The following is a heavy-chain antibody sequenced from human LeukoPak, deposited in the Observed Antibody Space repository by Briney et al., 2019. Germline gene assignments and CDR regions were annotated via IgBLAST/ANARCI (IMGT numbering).Heavy chain of an antibody. CDR1: GGSISSYY. J-gene: IGHJ4*02. Sequence: ETLSLTCTVSGGSISSYYWSWIRQPPGKGLEWIGEINHSGSTNYNPSLKSRVTISVDTSKNQFSLKLSSVTAADTAVYYCARHGYYFGAWGQGTLVTVSS. CDR3: ARHGYYFGA. CDR2: INHSGST. V-gene: IGHV4-34*01. D-gene: IGHD3-10*01.